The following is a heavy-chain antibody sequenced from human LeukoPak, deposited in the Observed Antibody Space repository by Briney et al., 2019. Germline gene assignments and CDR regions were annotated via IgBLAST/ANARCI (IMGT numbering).Heavy chain of an antibody. V-gene: IGHV5-51*01. CDR1: GYSFSSYW. Sequence: GESLKISCKGSGYSFSSYWIGWVRQMPGKGLEWMGIIYPDDSDTRYSPSFQGQVTISADKSISTAYLQWSSLKASDAAMYYCARHRKDIGFDSWGQGTLVTVSS. J-gene: IGHJ4*02. D-gene: IGHD2-15*01. CDR3: ARHRKDIGFDS. CDR2: IYPDDSDT.